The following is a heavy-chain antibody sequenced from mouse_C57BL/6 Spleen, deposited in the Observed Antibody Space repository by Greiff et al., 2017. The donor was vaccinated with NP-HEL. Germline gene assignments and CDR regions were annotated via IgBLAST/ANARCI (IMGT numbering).Heavy chain of an antibody. J-gene: IGHJ3*01. D-gene: IGHD1-1*01. CDR3: ASDYYGSSSWFAY. Sequence: EVKLVESGGGLVKPGGSLKLSCAASGFTFSSYAMSWVRQTPEKRLEWVATISDGGSYTYYPDNVKGRITISRDNAKNNLYLQMSHLKSEDTAMYYCASDYYGSSSWFAYWGQGTLVTVSA. V-gene: IGHV5-4*03. CDR2: ISDGGSYT. CDR1: GFTFSSYA.